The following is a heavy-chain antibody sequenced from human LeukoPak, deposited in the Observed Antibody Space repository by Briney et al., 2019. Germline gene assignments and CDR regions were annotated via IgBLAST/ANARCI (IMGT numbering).Heavy chain of an antibody. J-gene: IGHJ3*01. V-gene: IGHV4-34*01. CDR1: GGSFSGYY. CDR2: INHSGST. Sequence: SETLSLACAVYGGSFSGYYWSWIRQPPGKGLEWIGEINHSGSTNYNPSLKSRVTISVDTSKNQFSLKLRSVTAADTAVYYCARISSSNWYNERGAFDVWGQGTMVTVSS. CDR3: ARISSSNWYNERGAFDV. D-gene: IGHD6-13*01.